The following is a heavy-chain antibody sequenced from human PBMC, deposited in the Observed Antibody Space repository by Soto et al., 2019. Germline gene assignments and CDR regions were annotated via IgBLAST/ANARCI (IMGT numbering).Heavy chain of an antibody. Sequence: GASVKVGSEASWGTISSYAISWVRHAPGQGLEWMGGIIPIFGTANYAQKFQGRVTITADESTSTAYMELSSLRSEDTAVYYCARDARYSSSWYFHWFDPWGQGTLVTVSS. J-gene: IGHJ5*02. D-gene: IGHD6-13*01. V-gene: IGHV1-69*13. CDR1: WGTISSYA. CDR2: IIPIFGTA. CDR3: ARDARYSSSWYFHWFDP.